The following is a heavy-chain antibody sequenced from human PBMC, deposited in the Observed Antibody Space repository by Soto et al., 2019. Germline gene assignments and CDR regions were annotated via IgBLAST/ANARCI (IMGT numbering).Heavy chain of an antibody. V-gene: IGHV1-69*12. CDR3: ARDVSNYDIFTGLFDP. CDR1: GGTFSSYA. J-gene: IGHJ5*02. D-gene: IGHD3-9*01. Sequence: QVQLVQSGAEVKKPGSSVKVSCKASGGTFSSYAISWVRQAPGQGLEWMGGIIPIFGTANYAQKFQGRVTITADESTSTAYMELSSVRSEDTAVYYCARDVSNYDIFTGLFDPWGQGTLVTVSS. CDR2: IIPIFGTA.